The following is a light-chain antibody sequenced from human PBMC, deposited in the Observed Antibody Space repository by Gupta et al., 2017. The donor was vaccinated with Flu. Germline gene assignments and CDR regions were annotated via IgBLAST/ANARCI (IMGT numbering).Light chain of an antibody. J-gene: IGLJ2*01. Sequence: SSELPQAPAVSVALGQTVRITCQGDSLRSYYASWYQQKPGQAPVLVIYGKNNRPSGIPDRFSGSSSGNTASLTITGAQAEDEADYYCNSRDSSGNHHVVFGGGTKLTVL. CDR3: NSRDSSGNHHVV. CDR2: GKN. V-gene: IGLV3-19*01. CDR1: SLRSYY.